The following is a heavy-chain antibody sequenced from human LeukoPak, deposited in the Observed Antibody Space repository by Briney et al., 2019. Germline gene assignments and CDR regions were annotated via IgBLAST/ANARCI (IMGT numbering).Heavy chain of an antibody. CDR2: INAGNGNT. J-gene: IGHJ4*02. CDR1: GYTFTSYA. CDR3: ARADKILGLWSGPSAFDY. D-gene: IGHD5-18*01. V-gene: IGHV1-3*01. Sequence: EASVKVSCKASGYTFTSYAMHWVRQAPGQRLEWMGWINAGNGNTKYSQKFQGRVTITRDTSASTAYMELSSLRSEDTAVYYCARADKILGLWSGPSAFDYWGQGTLVTVSS.